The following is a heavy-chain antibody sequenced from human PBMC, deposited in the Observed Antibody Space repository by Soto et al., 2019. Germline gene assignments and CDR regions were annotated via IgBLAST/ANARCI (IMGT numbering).Heavy chain of an antibody. V-gene: IGHV1-2*02. CDR3: GYCSSTSCPKYYYYGMDV. D-gene: IGHD2-2*01. J-gene: IGHJ6*02. Sequence: GASVKVSCKASGYTFTGYYMHWVRQAPGQGLEWMGWINPNSGGTNYAQKVQGRVTMTRDTSISTAYMELSRLRSDDTAVYYCGYCSSTSCPKYYYYGMDVWGQGTTVTVSS. CDR1: GYTFTGYY. CDR2: INPNSGGT.